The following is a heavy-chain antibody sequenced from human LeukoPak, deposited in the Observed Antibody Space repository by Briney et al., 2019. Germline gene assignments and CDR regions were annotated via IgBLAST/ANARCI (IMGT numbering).Heavy chain of an antibody. CDR2: VYYGRSP. J-gene: IGHJ4*02. V-gene: IGHV4-39*02. CDR1: GDSISRSTYY. Sequence: SETLSLTCAVSGDSISRSTYYWAWIRQPPGKGLEWIGSVYYGRSPYFNPSLESRATISVDTSKNHFSLKMSSVTAADTAVYYCARSSGTGTFSYWGQGTLVTVSS. CDR3: ARSSGTGTFSY. D-gene: IGHD6-25*01.